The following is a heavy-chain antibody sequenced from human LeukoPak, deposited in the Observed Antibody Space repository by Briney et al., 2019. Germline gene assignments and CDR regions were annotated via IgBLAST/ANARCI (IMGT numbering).Heavy chain of an antibody. CDR1: GGTFSSYA. CDR2: IIPIFGTA. Sequence: SVKVSCKASGGTFSSYAISWVRQAPGQGLEWMGGIIPIFGTANYAQKFQGRVTITADESTSTAYMELSSLRSEDTAVYYCATYSGSYYYCDYWGQGTLVTDSS. V-gene: IGHV1-69*13. CDR3: ATYSGSYYYCDY. J-gene: IGHJ4*02. D-gene: IGHD1-26*01.